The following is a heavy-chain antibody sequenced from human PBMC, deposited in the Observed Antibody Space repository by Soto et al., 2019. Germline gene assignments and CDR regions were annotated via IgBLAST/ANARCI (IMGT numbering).Heavy chain of an antibody. Sequence: SETLSLTCAVYGGSFSCYYWSWIRQPPGKGLEWIGEINHSGSTNYNPSLKSRVTISVDTSKNQFSLKLSSVTAADTAVYYCARGREQYYDILTGYVYYYYYGMDVWGQGTTVTVSS. CDR2: INHSGST. CDR1: GGSFSCYY. V-gene: IGHV4-34*01. D-gene: IGHD3-9*01. CDR3: ARGREQYYDILTGYVYYYYYGMDV. J-gene: IGHJ6*02.